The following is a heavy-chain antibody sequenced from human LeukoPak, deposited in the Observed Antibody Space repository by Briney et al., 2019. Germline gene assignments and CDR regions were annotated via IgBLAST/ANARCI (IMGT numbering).Heavy chain of an antibody. CDR1: GFTFDDYA. J-gene: IGHJ4*02. CDR3: AKGVYSSSLVPGGY. V-gene: IGHV3-9*01. Sequence: PGGSLRLSCAASGFTFDDYAMHWVRQAPGKGLEWISGISWNSGSKGYADSVKGRFTISRDNAKNSLYLQMNSLRAEDTALYYCAKGVYSSSLVPGGYWSQATLVTVSS. CDR2: ISWNSGSK. D-gene: IGHD6-13*01.